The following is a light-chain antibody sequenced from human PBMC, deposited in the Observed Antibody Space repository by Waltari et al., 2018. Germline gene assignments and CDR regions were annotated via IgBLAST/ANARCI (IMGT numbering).Light chain of an antibody. CDR1: QDINSF. J-gene: IGKJ4*01. Sequence: IQLPQSPSSLSASVGDRVTFTCRASQDINSFLAWYQPKPEKTPKVLIYAASTLQSGVPSRFSGSGSGTEFTLTISSLQPEDFATYYGQHFKSYPLTFGGGTKVEIK. CDR2: AAS. CDR3: QHFKSYPLT. V-gene: IGKV1-9*01.